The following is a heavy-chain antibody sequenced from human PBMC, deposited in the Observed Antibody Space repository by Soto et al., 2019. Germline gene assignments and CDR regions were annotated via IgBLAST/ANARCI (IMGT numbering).Heavy chain of an antibody. Sequence: QVQLVESGGGVVQPGRSLRLSCAASGFSFSNNGMHWVRQAPGKGLEWVAIISYDGSNKYYADSVKGRFTISRDNSKNTLYLQMNSLRAEDTAVYYCAKSTYDSSGPGGFDPWGQGTLVTVSS. CDR2: ISYDGSNK. CDR3: AKSTYDSSGPGGFDP. CDR1: GFSFSNNG. D-gene: IGHD3-22*01. J-gene: IGHJ5*02. V-gene: IGHV3-30*18.